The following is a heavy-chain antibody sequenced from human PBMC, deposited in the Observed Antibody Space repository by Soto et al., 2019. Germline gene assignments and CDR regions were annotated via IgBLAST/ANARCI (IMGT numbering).Heavy chain of an antibody. V-gene: IGHV4-4*02. Sequence: QVQLQESGPGLVKPSGTLSLTCAVSGGSISSSNWWSWVRQPPGKGLEWIGEIYHSGNTNYNPSLKSRFTMAVDKSRNQSSLKLSSVTAADTAVYYCARRWGEGRVDYWGQGTLVTVSS. D-gene: IGHD3-10*01. CDR2: IYHSGNT. J-gene: IGHJ4*02. CDR3: ARRWGEGRVDY. CDR1: GGSISSSNW.